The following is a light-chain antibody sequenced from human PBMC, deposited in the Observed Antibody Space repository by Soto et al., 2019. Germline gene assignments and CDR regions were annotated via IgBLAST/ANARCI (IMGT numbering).Light chain of an antibody. J-gene: IGLJ1*01. CDR2: EVT. CDR1: SSDVGIYNY. CDR3: SSYTTSSTRV. Sequence: QSVLPPPETVSGSAGQSIAISCTGSSSDVGIYNYVSWYQQHPGKVPKLIIYEVTSRPSGVSIRFSGSKSGNTASLTISGLQPEDEADYYCSSYTTSSTRVFGTGTKVTVL. V-gene: IGLV2-14*01.